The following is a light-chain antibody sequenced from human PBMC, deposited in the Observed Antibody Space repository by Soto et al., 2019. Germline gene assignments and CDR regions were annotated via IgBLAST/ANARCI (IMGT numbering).Light chain of an antibody. J-gene: IGKJ1*01. CDR1: QGISSY. V-gene: IGKV1-9*01. CDR2: GAF. Sequence: DIQLTQSPSFLSASVGDRVTITCRASQGISSYLAWYQQKPGKAPKLMNYGAFILQSGVPSRFSGSGSGTEFTLTISSLQPEDFATYFCQQLNNYPRTFGQGTKVEIK. CDR3: QQLNNYPRT.